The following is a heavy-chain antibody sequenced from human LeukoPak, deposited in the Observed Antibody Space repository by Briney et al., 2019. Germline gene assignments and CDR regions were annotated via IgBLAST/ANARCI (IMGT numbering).Heavy chain of an antibody. Sequence: PGGSLRLSCEASGFTFSSYWMSWVRQAPGKGLEWVANIKDDGSQKNYIDSVKGRFTISRDNAKASLFLQMNSLSSEDTAVYYCATRGYSGSYYQAPDYWGQGTLVTVSS. J-gene: IGHJ4*02. CDR1: GFTFSSYW. CDR3: ATRGYSGSYYQAPDY. V-gene: IGHV3-7*03. CDR2: IKDDGSQK. D-gene: IGHD1-26*01.